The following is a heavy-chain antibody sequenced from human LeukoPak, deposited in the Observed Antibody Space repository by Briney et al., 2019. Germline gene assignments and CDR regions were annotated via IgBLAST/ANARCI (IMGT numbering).Heavy chain of an antibody. CDR1: GGTFSSYA. Sequence: SVKVSCKASGGTFSSYAISWVRQAPGQGLEWMGGIIPIFGTANYAQKFQGRVTITTDESTSTAYMELSSLRSEDTAVYYCARPRAVAGLNDAFDIWGQGTMVNVSS. CDR2: IIPIFGTA. D-gene: IGHD6-19*01. CDR3: ARPRAVAGLNDAFDI. J-gene: IGHJ3*02. V-gene: IGHV1-69*05.